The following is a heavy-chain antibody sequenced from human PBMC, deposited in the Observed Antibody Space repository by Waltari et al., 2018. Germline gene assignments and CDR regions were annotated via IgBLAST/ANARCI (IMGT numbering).Heavy chain of an antibody. V-gene: IGHV1-2*02. CDR2: INPNRGGT. CDR1: GYTFTGYY. D-gene: IGHD3-10*01. J-gene: IGHJ5*02. Sequence: QVQLVQSGAEVKKPGASVKVSCKASGYTFTGYYMHWVRQAPGQGLEWMGWINPNRGGTNYAQKFQGRVTMTRDTSISTAYMELSRLRSDDTAVYYCARMGLGELLKAWFDPWGQGTLVTVSS. CDR3: ARMGLGELLKAWFDP.